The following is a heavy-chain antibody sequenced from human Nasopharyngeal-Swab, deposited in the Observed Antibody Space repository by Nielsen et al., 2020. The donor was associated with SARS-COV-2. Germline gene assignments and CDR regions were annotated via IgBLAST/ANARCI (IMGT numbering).Heavy chain of an antibody. CDR2: IYYSGST. V-gene: IGHV4-39*07. D-gene: IGHD6-19*01. CDR3: ARDYDRWLVFDY. Sequence: GSLRLSCTVSGGSISSSSYYWGWLRQPPGKGLEWIGSIYYSGSTYYNPSLKSRVTISVDTSKNQFSLKLSSVTAADTAVYYCARDYDRWLVFDYWGQGTLVTVSS. J-gene: IGHJ4*02. CDR1: GGSISSSSYY.